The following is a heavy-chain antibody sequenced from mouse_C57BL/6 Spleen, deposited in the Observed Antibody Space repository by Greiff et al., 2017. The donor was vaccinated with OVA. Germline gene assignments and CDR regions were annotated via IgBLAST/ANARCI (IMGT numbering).Heavy chain of an antibody. CDR1: GFNIKNTY. Sequence: EVQLQESVAELVRPGASVKLSCTASGFNIKNTYMHWVKQRPEQGLEWIGRIDPANGNTKYAPKFQGKVTITADKSSSTAYMQLSSLTSEDSAVYYCAITYGSSHYYAMDYWGQGTSVTVSS. CDR2: IDPANGNT. D-gene: IGHD1-1*01. V-gene: IGHV14-3*01. J-gene: IGHJ4*01. CDR3: AITYGSSHYYAMDY.